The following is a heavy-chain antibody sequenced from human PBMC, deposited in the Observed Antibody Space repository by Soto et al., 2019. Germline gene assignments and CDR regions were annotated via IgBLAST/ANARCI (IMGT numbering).Heavy chain of an antibody. CDR1: GGSISSSSYY. CDR3: ARRELRVTDAIRAVYGMDV. V-gene: IGHV4-39*01. CDR2: IYYSGST. D-gene: IGHD2-2*02. J-gene: IGHJ6*02. Sequence: ETLSLTCTVSGGSISSSSYYWGWIRQPPGKGLEWIGSIYYSGSTYYNPSLKSRVTISVDTSKNQSSLKLSSVTAADTAVYYCARRELRVTDAIRAVYGMDVWGQGTTVTVSS.